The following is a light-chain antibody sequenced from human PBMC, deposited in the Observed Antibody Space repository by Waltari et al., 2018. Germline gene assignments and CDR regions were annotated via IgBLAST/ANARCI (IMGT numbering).Light chain of an antibody. CDR3: ISYTSGTTDWV. V-gene: IGLV2-14*03. Sequence: HSALTQPASVSGSPGQSITISCSGTSRAIGGYNYVSWYQQHPGKAPKLLIYDVTNRPSGVSNRFSGSKSGNTASLTISGLQAEDEAVYFCISYTSGTTDWVFGGGTKLTVL. J-gene: IGLJ3*02. CDR2: DVT. CDR1: SRAIGGYNY.